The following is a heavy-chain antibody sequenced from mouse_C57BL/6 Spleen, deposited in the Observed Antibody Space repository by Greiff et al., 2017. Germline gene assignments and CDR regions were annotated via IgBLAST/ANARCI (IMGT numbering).Heavy chain of an antibody. D-gene: IGHD2-3*01. J-gene: IGHJ2*01. V-gene: IGHV1-69*01. CDR1: GYTFTSYW. Sequence: QVQLQQPGAELVMPGASVKLSCKASGYTFTSYWMHWVKQRPGQGLEWIGEIDPSDSYTNYNQKFKGKSTLTVDKSSSTAYLQLSSLTSEASAVYYCARGGGLLPYFDYWGQGTTLTVSS. CDR2: IDPSDSYT. CDR3: ARGGGLLPYFDY.